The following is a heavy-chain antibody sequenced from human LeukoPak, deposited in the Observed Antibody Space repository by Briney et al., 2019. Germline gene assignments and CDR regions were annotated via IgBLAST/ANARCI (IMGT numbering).Heavy chain of an antibody. V-gene: IGHV4-59*01. CDR3: ARGGYYGSGNDFRFDP. CDR1: GGSISNYY. J-gene: IGHJ5*02. Sequence: KTSETLSLTCTVSGGSISNYYWSWIRQPPGKGLECIGYIHYTGSTNYNPSLKSRVTISVDTSKNQFSLKLSSVTAADTAIYYCARGGYYGSGNDFRFDPWGQETLVTVSS. D-gene: IGHD3-10*01. CDR2: IHYTGST.